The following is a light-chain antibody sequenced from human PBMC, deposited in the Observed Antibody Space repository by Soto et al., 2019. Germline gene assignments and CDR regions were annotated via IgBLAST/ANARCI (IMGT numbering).Light chain of an antibody. CDR2: KAS. Sequence: DIQMTQSPSTLSASVGDRVTITCRASQSISSWLAWYQQKPGKAPNLLISKASSLESGVPSRFSGSGSGTEFTLTISSLQPDDFATYYCQQYNNYPWTLGQGTKVEIK. V-gene: IGKV1-5*03. CDR1: QSISSW. J-gene: IGKJ1*01. CDR3: QQYNNYPWT.